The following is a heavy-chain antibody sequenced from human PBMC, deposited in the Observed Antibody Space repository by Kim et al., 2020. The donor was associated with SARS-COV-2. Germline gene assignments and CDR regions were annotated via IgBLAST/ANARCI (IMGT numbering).Heavy chain of an antibody. V-gene: IGHV3-74*01. J-gene: IGHJ6*04. CDR1: GGTLSNYW. CDR2: INSDGSMT. Sequence: GGSLRLSCGVSGGTLSNYWMDWVRQAPGKGLVWVSRINSDGSMTSYADSVKGRFTISSDNVKNTFFLQMNSLRAEETAVYYCLRVDYDFWSGDYMDVWGKGTTVTVSS. D-gene: IGHD3-3*01. CDR3: LRVDYDFWSGDYMDV.